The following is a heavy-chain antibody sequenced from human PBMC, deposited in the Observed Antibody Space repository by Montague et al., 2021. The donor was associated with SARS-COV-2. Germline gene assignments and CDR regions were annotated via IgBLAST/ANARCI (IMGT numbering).Heavy chain of an antibody. CDR2: IKQDGGEK. V-gene: IGHV3-7*01. CDR1: GFTFSSYW. CDR3: ARDSVVVAAMYYYYGMDV. J-gene: IGHJ6*02. Sequence: SLRLSCAASGFTFSSYWMSWVRQAPGKGLEWVANIKQDGGEKYYVDSVKGRFTISRDNAKNSLYLQMNSLRAEDTAEYYCARDSVVVAAMYYYYGMDVWGQGTTVTVSS. D-gene: IGHD2-15*01.